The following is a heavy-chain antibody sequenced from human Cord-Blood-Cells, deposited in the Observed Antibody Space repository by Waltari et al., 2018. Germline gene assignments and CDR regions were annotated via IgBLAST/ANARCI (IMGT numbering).Heavy chain of an antibody. CDR3: ARGRVVGRWDLFSY. D-gene: IGHD1-26*01. J-gene: IGHJ4*02. V-gene: IGHV1-8*01. CDR1: GYTFTSYD. CDR2: MNPNSGIT. Sequence: QVQLVQSGAEVKKPGASVKVSCKASGYTFTSYDINWVRQATGQGLEWMGWMNPNSGITGYAQKFQGRGTMTRNTSISTAYMELSSLRSEDTAVYYCARGRVVGRWDLFSYWGQGTLVTVSS.